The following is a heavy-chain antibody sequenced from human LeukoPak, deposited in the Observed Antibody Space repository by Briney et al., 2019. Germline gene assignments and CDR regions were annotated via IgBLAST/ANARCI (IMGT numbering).Heavy chain of an antibody. J-gene: IGHJ4*02. Sequence: GGSLRLSCAASGFIFSSYAMSWVRQTPGKGLEWVSVISASGGSTYYADSVKGRFTISRDNSKNTLYLQMNNLRAEDTAVYYCATLYSRDYWGQGTLVTVSS. CDR3: ATLYSRDY. D-gene: IGHD6-13*01. CDR2: ISASGGST. V-gene: IGHV3-23*01. CDR1: GFIFSSYA.